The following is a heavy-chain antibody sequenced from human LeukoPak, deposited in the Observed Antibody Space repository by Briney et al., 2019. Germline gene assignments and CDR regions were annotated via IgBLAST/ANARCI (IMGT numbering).Heavy chain of an antibody. CDR1: GGSFSGYY. J-gene: IGHJ4*02. D-gene: IGHD4-17*01. V-gene: IGHV3-23*01. CDR3: AKAINTQRTTVTTLFDY. CDR2: ISGSGGST. Sequence: PSETLSLTCAVYGGSFSGYYWSWVRQAPGKGLEWVSAISGSGGSTYYADSVKGRFTISRDNSKNTLYLQMNSLRAEDTAVYYCAKAINTQRTTVTTLFDYWGQGTLVTVSS.